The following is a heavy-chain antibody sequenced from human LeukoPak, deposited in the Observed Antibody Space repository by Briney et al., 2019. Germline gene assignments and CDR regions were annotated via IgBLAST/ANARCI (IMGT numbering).Heavy chain of an antibody. J-gene: IGHJ4*02. D-gene: IGHD2-21*02. CDR3: ARGHSADCDDNCFSIGDY. V-gene: IGHV3-23*01. CDR1: GFTFGSYA. CDR2: ISTAGTKT. Sequence: PGGSLRLSCAASGFTFGSYAMIWVRQAPGKGLEWVSAISTAGTKTNYADSVKGRFTISRDNSKNTLHLQMNSLRVEDTAVYYCARGHSADCDDNCFSIGDYWGQGTLVTVSS.